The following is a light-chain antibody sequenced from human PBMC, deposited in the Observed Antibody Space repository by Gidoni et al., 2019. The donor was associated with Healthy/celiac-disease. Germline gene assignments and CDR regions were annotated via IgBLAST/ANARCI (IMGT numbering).Light chain of an antibody. CDR2: AAS. J-gene: IGKJ3*01. V-gene: IGKV1-39*01. Sequence: DIQITQSPSSLSASVGDRFTITCRESQSIRSYLNWAQQKPGKAPKLLIYAASSLQSGVPSMCSGSGSGTDFTSTISSLQPDDFAYYYCQQSYSTHTFGPGTKVDIK. CDR3: QQSYSTHT. CDR1: QSIRSY.